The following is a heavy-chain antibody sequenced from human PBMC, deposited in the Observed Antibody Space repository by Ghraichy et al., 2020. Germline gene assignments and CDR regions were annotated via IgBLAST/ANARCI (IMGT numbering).Heavy chain of an antibody. CDR1: GGTFSSYA. CDR2: IIPIFGTA. V-gene: IGHV1-69*13. J-gene: IGHJ6*03. CDR3: ASKDTAMTEGPYYYYYYMDV. Sequence: SVKVSCKASGGTFSSYAISWVRQAPGQGLEWMGGIIPIFGTANYAQKFQGRVTITADESTSTAYMELSSLRSEDTAVYYCASKDTAMTEGPYYYYYYMDVWGKGTTVTVSS. D-gene: IGHD5-18*01.